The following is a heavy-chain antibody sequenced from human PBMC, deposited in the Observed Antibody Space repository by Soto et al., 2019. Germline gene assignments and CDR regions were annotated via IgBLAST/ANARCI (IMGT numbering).Heavy chain of an antibody. V-gene: IGHV3-23*01. CDR3: AKDPISPIDGYHNDY. CDR1: GFTFSSYA. D-gene: IGHD5-12*01. CDR2: ISGSGGST. Sequence: EVQLLESGGGLVQPGGSLRLSCAASGFTFSSYAMSWVRQAPGKGLEWVSAISGSGGSTYYADSVKGRFTISRDNSKYTLYLQMNSLRAEDTAVYYCAKDPISPIDGYHNDYWGQGTLVTVSS. J-gene: IGHJ4*02.